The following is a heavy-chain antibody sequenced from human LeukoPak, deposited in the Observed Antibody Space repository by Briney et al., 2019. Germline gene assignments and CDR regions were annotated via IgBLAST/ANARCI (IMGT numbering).Heavy chain of an antibody. CDR3: TRTVNSASDF. J-gene: IGHJ4*02. CDR2: IKRDGSEK. CDR1: GFTFNSYW. V-gene: IGHV3-7*03. Sequence: GGSLRLSCAASGFTFNSYWMNWVRQAPGKGLEWVANIKRDGSEKYYVDSVKGRFTISRDNAKNSLDLQMNSLRVEDTAVYYCTRTVNSASDFWGQGTLVTVSS. D-gene: IGHD4-23*01.